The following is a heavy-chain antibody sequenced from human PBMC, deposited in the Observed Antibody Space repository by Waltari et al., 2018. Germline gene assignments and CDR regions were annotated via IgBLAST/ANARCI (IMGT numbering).Heavy chain of an antibody. Sequence: QVQLVQSGAEVKKPGASVKVSCKASGYTFTSYDINWVRQATGQGLEWMGWMNPNSGNTGYAQKFQGRVTTTRNTSISTAYMELGSLRSEDTAVYYCARVPGYSSGWYRDYWGQGTLVTVSS. CDR3: ARVPGYSSGWYRDY. D-gene: IGHD6-19*01. CDR1: GYTFTSYD. V-gene: IGHV1-8*03. CDR2: MNPNSGNT. J-gene: IGHJ4*02.